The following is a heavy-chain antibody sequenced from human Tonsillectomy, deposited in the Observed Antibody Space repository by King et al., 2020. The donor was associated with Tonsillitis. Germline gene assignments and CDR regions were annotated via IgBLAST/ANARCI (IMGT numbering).Heavy chain of an antibody. V-gene: IGHV3-23*04. D-gene: IGHD3-3*01. J-gene: IGHJ4*02. Sequence: VQLVESGGGLVHPGGSLRLSCAASGFTFGSYAMSWVRQAPGKGLEWVSTLSNSGGSTYYADSVKGRFTISRDNSKNTLYLQMNSLRAEDTAVFYCAKGHDFWSGYYLFDYWGQGTLVTVSS. CDR2: LSNSGGST. CDR1: GFTFGSYA. CDR3: AKGHDFWSGYYLFDY.